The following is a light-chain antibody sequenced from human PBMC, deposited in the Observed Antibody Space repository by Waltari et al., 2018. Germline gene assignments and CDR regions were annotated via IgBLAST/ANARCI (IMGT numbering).Light chain of an antibody. Sequence: EIVLTQSPATLSLSPGEGATLSCRASQNVGNYLAWYQQKLGQAPRLLIYDTSNRATGIPARFSGSGSGTDFTLTISGLEPEDFAVYYCQHRSNWPLNFGGGTKVEIK. J-gene: IGKJ4*01. CDR3: QHRSNWPLN. V-gene: IGKV3-11*01. CDR2: DTS. CDR1: QNVGNY.